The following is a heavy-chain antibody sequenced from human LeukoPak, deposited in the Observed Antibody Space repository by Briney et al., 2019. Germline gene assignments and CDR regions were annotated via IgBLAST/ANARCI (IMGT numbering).Heavy chain of an antibody. CDR2: ISSSSSTI. V-gene: IGHV3-48*01. J-gene: IGHJ4*02. CDR1: GFTFSSYS. CDR3: AKDYASDMATAPFDY. D-gene: IGHD5-24*01. Sequence: TRGSLRLSCAASGFTFSSYSMNWVRQAPGKGLERVSYISSSSSTIYYADSVKGRFTISRDNAKNSLYLQMNSLRAEDTAVYYCAKDYASDMATAPFDYWGQGTLVTVSS.